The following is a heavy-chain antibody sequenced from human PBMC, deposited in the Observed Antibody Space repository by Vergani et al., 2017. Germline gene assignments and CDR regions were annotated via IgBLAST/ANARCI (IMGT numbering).Heavy chain of an antibody. CDR1: GYTFTSYY. Sequence: QVQLVQSGAEVKKPGASVKVSCKASGYTFTSYYMHWVRQAPGQGLEWMGIINPSGGSTSYAQKFQGRVTMTRDTSTSTVYMELSSLRSEDTAVYYCARSRLSGYSYGTYWYFDLWGRGTLVTVSS. J-gene: IGHJ2*01. CDR2: INPSGGST. D-gene: IGHD5-18*01. V-gene: IGHV1-46*01. CDR3: ARSRLSGYSYGTYWYFDL.